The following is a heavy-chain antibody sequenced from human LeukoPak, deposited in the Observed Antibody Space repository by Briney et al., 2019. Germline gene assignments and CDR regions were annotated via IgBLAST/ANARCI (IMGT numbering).Heavy chain of an antibody. D-gene: IGHD2-2*01. J-gene: IGHJ4*02. CDR3: TKGSVRSSTSSSDY. CDR2: ISWNSASR. Sequence: PGRSLRLSCTASGFTFDDYAMHWVRQAPGKGLEWVSSISWNSASRGYADSVKGRFTISRDNAKNSLYLQMNSLRVEDTAWYYCTKGSVRSSTSSSDYWGQGTQVTVSS. CDR1: GFTFDDYA. V-gene: IGHV3-9*01.